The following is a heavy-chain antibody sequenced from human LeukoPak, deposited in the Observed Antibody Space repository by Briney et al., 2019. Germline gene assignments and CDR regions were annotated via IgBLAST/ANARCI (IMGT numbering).Heavy chain of an antibody. D-gene: IGHD3-9*01. J-gene: IGHJ4*02. CDR3: TKDHISCVGAGCLLHED. Sequence: GGSLRLSCVASGFSFNRFAVCWVRHAPGKGLEWVSSVSGSGGTTWHAESVKGRFTISKDNSKSTMFLQLNSLRAEDTAVYYCTKDHISCVGAGCLLHEDWGQGTLVTVSS. V-gene: IGHV3-23*01. CDR1: GFSFNRFA. CDR2: VSGSGGTT.